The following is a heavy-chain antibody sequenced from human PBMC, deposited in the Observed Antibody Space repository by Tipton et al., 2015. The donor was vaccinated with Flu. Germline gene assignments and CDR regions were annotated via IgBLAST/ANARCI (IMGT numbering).Heavy chain of an antibody. CDR2: ISSSGSTI. Sequence: QVQLVQSGGGLVKPGGYLRLSCAASGFTFSDDYMSWIRQAPGKGLEWISHISSSGSTINYADSVKGRFTISRDNAKNSLYLQMNSLRPEDTAVYYCAKDLRRWLQLFEGDSYFDSWGRGTLVTVSS. D-gene: IGHD5-24*01. CDR1: GFTFSDDY. J-gene: IGHJ4*02. V-gene: IGHV3-11*01. CDR3: AKDLRRWLQLFEGDSYFDS.